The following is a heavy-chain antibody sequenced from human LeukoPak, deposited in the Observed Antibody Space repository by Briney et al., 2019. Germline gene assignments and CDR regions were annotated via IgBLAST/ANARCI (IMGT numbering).Heavy chain of an antibody. CDR2: IKQDGSEK. Sequence: PGGSLRLSCAASGFTFSSYWMSWVRQAPGKGLEWVANIKQDGSEKYYVDSVKGRFTISRDNAKNSPYLQMNSLRAEDTAVYYCARGDYYDSIPEDFDYWGQGTLVTVSS. CDR3: ARGDYYDSIPEDFDY. D-gene: IGHD3-22*01. J-gene: IGHJ4*02. V-gene: IGHV3-7*01. CDR1: GFTFSSYW.